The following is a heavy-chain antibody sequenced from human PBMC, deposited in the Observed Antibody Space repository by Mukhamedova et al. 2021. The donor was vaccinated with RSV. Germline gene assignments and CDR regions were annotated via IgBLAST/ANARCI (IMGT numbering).Heavy chain of an antibody. D-gene: IGHD3-22*01. V-gene: IGHV4-38-2*02. CDR3: ARGPNSSGYDDAFDI. Sequence: GSIYHSGSTYYNPSLKSRVTISVDTSKNQFSLKLSSVTAADTAMYYCARGPNSSGYDDAFDIWGQGTMVTVSS. CDR2: IYHSGST. J-gene: IGHJ3*02.